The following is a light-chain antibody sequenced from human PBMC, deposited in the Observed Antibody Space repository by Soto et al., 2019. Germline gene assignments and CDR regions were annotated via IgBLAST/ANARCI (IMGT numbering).Light chain of an antibody. CDR1: SSDVGRYNL. V-gene: IGLV2-23*02. CDR3: CSYAGTTTFYV. Sequence: QSVLTQPASVSGSPGQSITISCTGTSSDVGRYNLVSWYQHHPGKAPKLIIYDVTQWPSGASNRFSGSKSGNTASLTIFGLQAEDEADYYCCSYAGTTTFYVFGTGTKVTAL. J-gene: IGLJ1*01. CDR2: DVT.